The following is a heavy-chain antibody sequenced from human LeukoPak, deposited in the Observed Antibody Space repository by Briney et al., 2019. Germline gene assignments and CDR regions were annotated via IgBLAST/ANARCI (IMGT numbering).Heavy chain of an antibody. Sequence: SETLSLTCTVSGGSISSSSYYWGWIRQPPGTGLEWVGSIYYSGSTYYNPSLKSRVTISVDTSKNQFSLKLSSVTAADTAVYYCARLMGYCSSTSCLTYFDYWGQGTLVTVSS. D-gene: IGHD2-2*01. J-gene: IGHJ4*02. CDR2: IYYSGST. V-gene: IGHV4-39*01. CDR1: GGSISSSSYY. CDR3: ARLMGYCSSTSCLTYFDY.